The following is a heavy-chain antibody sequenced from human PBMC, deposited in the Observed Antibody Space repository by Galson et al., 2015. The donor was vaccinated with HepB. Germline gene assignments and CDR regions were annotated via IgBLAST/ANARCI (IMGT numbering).Heavy chain of an antibody. Sequence: SLRLSCAASGFTFSSYAMSWVRQAPGKGLEWVSAISGSGGSTYYADSVKGRFTISRDNSKNTLYLQMNSLRAEDTAVYYCAKISRRAAGTIRYFDWFPPDYYFDYWGQGTLVTVSS. D-gene: IGHD3-9*01. CDR2: ISGSGGST. J-gene: IGHJ4*02. CDR1: GFTFSSYA. V-gene: IGHV3-23*01. CDR3: AKISRRAAGTIRYFDWFPPDYYFDY.